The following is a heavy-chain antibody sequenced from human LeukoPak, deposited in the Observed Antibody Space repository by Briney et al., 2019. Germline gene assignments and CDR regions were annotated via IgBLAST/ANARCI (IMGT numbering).Heavy chain of an antibody. Sequence: ASVKVSCKASVYTFTGYNMHSVRQAPGQGLEWMGWINPNSGGTNYAQKIQGRVTLTRVTSISTAYIELSRLKSDDTAVYYCARVAVAGTFFDYWGQGTLITVSS. V-gene: IGHV1-2*02. D-gene: IGHD6-19*01. J-gene: IGHJ4*02. CDR1: VYTFTGYN. CDR3: ARVAVAGTFFDY. CDR2: INPNSGGT.